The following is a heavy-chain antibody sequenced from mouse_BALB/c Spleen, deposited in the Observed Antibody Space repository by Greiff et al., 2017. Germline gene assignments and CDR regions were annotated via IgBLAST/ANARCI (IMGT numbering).Heavy chain of an antibody. CDR3: ARLSTAIDY. J-gene: IGHJ2*01. D-gene: IGHD1-2*01. V-gene: IGHV1-54*01. CDR2: INPGSGGT. Sequence: VKLMESGAELVRPGTSVKVSCKASGYAFTNYLIEWVKQRPGQGLEWIGVINPGSGGTNYNEKFKSKATLTVDKSSSTAYMQLSSLTSEDSAVYYCARLSTAIDYWGQGTTLTVSS. CDR1: GYAFTNYL.